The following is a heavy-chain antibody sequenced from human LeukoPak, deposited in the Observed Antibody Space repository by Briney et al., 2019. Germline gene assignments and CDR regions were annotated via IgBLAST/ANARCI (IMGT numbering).Heavy chain of an antibody. CDR1: GFTFDDYA. Sequence: GGSLRLSCAVSGFTFDDYAMHWVRQAPGKGLEWVSGISWNSSKIGYADSVKGRFTISRDNAKNSLYLQMNSLRAEDTAVYYCARPVRYGSGSYYTPTNWFDPWGQGTLVTVSS. CDR2: ISWNSSKI. D-gene: IGHD3-10*01. J-gene: IGHJ5*02. CDR3: ARPVRYGSGSYYTPTNWFDP. V-gene: IGHV3-9*01.